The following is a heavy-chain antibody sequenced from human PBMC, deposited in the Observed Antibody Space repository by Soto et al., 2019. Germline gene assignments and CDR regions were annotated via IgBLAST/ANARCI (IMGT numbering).Heavy chain of an antibody. CDR3: ARDPGYCSGGSCYGGNWFDP. J-gene: IGHJ5*02. CDR2: IYYSGST. Sequence: QVQLQESGPGLVKPSQTLSLTCTVSGGSISSGGYYWSWIRQHPGKGLEWIGYIYYSGSTYYNPSLKSRVTISVDTYKNQFSLKLSSVTAADTAVYYCARDPGYCSGGSCYGGNWFDPWGQGTLVTVSS. CDR1: GGSISSGGYY. V-gene: IGHV4-31*03. D-gene: IGHD2-15*01.